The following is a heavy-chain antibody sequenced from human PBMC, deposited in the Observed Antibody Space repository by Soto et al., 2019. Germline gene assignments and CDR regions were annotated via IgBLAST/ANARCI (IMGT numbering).Heavy chain of an antibody. CDR2: INPITGGT. J-gene: IGHJ5*01. CDR1: GYTFTGYF. CDR3: ARPAGGSDS. V-gene: IGHV1-2*02. Sequence: ASVKVSCKASGYTFTGYFMHWVRQAPGQGLEWMGWINPITGGTNYAQKFQGRVAMTRDTSISTAYMELSSLRSDDTAVYYCARPAGGSDSWGRGTLVTVSS.